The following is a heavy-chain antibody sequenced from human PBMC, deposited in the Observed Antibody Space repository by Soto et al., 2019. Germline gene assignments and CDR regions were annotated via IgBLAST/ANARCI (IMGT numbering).Heavy chain of an antibody. J-gene: IGHJ5*01. CDR2: ISYDGTDK. CDR1: GFAFSTYG. Sequence: QVHLVESGGGVVQPGRSLTISCVGSGFAFSTYGMRWVRQAPAKGLEWVALISYDGTDKYYADSVKGRFSISRDNSKQTLSLQMDSLRPEDTAVYYCAKDFGAWSDSWGHGTLVNVSS. V-gene: IGHV3-30*18. CDR3: AKDFGAWSDS. D-gene: IGHD3-10*01.